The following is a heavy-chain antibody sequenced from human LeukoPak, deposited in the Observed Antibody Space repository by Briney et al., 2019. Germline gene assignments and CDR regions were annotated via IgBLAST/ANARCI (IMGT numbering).Heavy chain of an antibody. J-gene: IGHJ6*03. CDR1: GFTFSSYA. Sequence: GGSLRLSCAAYGFTFSSYAMHWVRQAPGKGLEWVAVISYDGSNKYYADSVKGRFTISRDNSKNTLYLQMNSLRPEDTAVYYCASGPVPAAYMDVWGKGTTVTVSS. V-gene: IGHV3-30-3*01. D-gene: IGHD2-2*01. CDR2: ISYDGSNK. CDR3: ASGPVPAAYMDV.